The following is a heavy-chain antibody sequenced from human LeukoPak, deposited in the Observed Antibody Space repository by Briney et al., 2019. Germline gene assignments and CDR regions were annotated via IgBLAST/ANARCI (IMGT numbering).Heavy chain of an antibody. CDR3: ARWTTTFLDY. Sequence: ASVKVSCKASGYTFTSYYMHWVRQAPGQGLEWMGIINPSGGSTSYAQKFQGRVTITRNTSISTAYMELSSLRSEDTAAYYCARWTTTFLDYWGQGTLVTVSS. J-gene: IGHJ4*02. CDR1: GYTFTSYY. V-gene: IGHV1-46*01. CDR2: INPSGGST. D-gene: IGHD1-1*01.